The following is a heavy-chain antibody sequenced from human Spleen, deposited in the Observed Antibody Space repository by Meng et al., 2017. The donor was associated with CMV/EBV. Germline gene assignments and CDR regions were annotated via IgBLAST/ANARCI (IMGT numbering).Heavy chain of an antibody. Sequence: TLSLTCTVSGGSISSSSYYWGWIRQPPGKALEWLALIYWNDDKRYSPSLKSRLTITKDTSKNQVVLTMTNMDPVDTATYYCAHRLTKYYFDYWGQGTLVTVSS. V-gene: IGHV2-5*01. CDR1: GGSISSSSYY. CDR2: IYWNDDK. J-gene: IGHJ4*02. D-gene: IGHD4-11*01. CDR3: AHRLTKYYFDY.